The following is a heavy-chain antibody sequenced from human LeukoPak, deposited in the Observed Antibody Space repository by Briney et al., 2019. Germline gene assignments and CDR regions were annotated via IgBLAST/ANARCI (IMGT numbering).Heavy chain of an antibody. CDR3: ARHVEIAARPRWFDP. J-gene: IGHJ5*02. Sequence: SETLSLTCSVSGGSISSSSYYWGWIRQPPGKGLEWIGNIYYSGSTYYNPSLKSRVTISVDTSKNQFSLKLSSVTAADTAVYYCARHVEIAARPRWFDPWGPGTLVTVSS. V-gene: IGHV4-39*01. CDR2: IYYSGST. D-gene: IGHD6-6*01. CDR1: GGSISSSSYY.